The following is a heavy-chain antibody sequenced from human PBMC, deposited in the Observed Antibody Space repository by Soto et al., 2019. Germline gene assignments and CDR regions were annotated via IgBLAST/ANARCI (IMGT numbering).Heavy chain of an antibody. D-gene: IGHD5-12*01. J-gene: IGHJ6*02. CDR1: GYSFTSYW. V-gene: IGHV5-51*01. CDR2: IYPGDSDT. Sequence: GESLKISCKGSGYSFTSYWIGWVRQMPGKGLEWMGIIYPGDSDTRYSPSFQGQVTISADKSISTAYLQWSSLKASDTAMYYRERRSGYDPEDSYYYYGMEVWGQGTTVTASS. CDR3: ERRSGYDPEDSYYYYGMEV.